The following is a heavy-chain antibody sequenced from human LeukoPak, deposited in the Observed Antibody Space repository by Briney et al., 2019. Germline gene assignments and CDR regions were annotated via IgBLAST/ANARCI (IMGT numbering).Heavy chain of an antibody. D-gene: IGHD6-13*01. V-gene: IGHV4-34*01. Sequence: SETLSLTCTVDGGSLSGYYWSWIRQPPGKGLEWIGEINPTGSTNYNPSLKSRVTMSVDTSKNQFSLKLSSVTAADTAVYYCARHAGGIAAAGTRPFDYWGQGTLVTVSS. CDR1: GGSLSGYY. CDR3: ARHAGGIAAAGTRPFDY. CDR2: INPTGST. J-gene: IGHJ4*02.